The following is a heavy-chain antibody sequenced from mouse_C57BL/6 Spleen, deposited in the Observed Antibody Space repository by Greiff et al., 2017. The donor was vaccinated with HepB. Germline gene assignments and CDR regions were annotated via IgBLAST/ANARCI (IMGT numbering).Heavy chain of an antibody. CDR3: ARDGYYCPLDY. D-gene: IGHD2-3*01. CDR2: INYDGSST. V-gene: IGHV5-16*01. CDR1: GFTFSDYY. J-gene: IGHJ4*01. Sequence: DVMLVESAGGLVQPGSSMKLSCTASGFTFSDYYMAWVRQVPEKGLEWVANINYDGSSTYYLDVLKSRFIISSDNAKNILYLQMSSLKSEATDTYYCARDGYYCPLDYWGQGTSVTVSS.